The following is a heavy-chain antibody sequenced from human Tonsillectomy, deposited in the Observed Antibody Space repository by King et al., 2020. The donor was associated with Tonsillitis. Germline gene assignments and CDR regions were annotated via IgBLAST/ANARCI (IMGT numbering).Heavy chain of an antibody. J-gene: IGHJ1*01. V-gene: IGHV4-39*01. CDR2: IYNTGSS. D-gene: IGHD3-22*01. CDR1: GGSISTSSYY. Sequence: QLQESGPGLVKPSETLSLTCTVSGGSISTSSYYWGWLRQPPGKGLEWIGSIYNTGSSYSNPSLKTRVTISVATSKNEFSLKLSSVTAADTAVYYCARDPKNFSDSRFEYFQHWGQGSLVTVSS. CDR3: ARDPKNFSDSRFEYFQH.